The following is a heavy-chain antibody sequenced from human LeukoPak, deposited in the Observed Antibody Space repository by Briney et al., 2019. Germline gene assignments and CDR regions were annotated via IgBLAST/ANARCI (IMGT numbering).Heavy chain of an antibody. Sequence: GASVKVSCKVSGYTLTELSMHWVRQAPGKGLEWMGGFDPEDGETIYAQKFQGRVTMTEDTSTDTAYMELSSLRSEDTAVYYCATFSFIVGATTRWFDPWGQGTLVTVSS. CDR3: ATFSFIVGATTRWFDP. CDR2: FDPEDGET. CDR1: GYTLTELS. J-gene: IGHJ5*02. V-gene: IGHV1-24*01. D-gene: IGHD1-26*01.